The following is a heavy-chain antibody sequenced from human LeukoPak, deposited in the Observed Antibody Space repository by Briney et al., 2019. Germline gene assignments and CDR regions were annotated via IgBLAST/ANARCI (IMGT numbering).Heavy chain of an antibody. D-gene: IGHD6-13*01. J-gene: IGHJ4*02. CDR2: IKYDGSEK. CDR3: ARDWIPAGPS. Sequence: PGGSLRLSCAASGFTFTNYWMSWVRQAPGKGLEWVAIIKYDGSEKYYVDSVKGRFTISRDNAKSSLYLQMNSLRIEDTAVYYCARDWIPAGPSGGQGTLVTVSS. CDR1: GFTFTNYW. V-gene: IGHV3-7*01.